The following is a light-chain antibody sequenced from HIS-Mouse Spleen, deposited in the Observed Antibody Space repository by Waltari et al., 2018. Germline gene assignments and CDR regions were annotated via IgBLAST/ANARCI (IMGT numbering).Light chain of an antibody. J-gene: IGLJ3*02. CDR2: RNK. CDR3: AAWDDSLSGPV. CDR1: SSNIGSNY. V-gene: IGLV1-47*01. Sequence: QSVLTQPPSASGTPGQRVTISCSGSSSNIGSNYVYWYQQLPATAPKLLIYRNKQRPSGRPDRFFGSKSGTSASLAISGLRSEDEADYYCAAWDDSLSGPVFGGGTKLTVL.